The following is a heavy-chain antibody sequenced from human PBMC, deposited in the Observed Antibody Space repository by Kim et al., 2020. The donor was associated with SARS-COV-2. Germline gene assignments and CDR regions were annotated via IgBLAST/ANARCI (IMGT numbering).Heavy chain of an antibody. CDR3: ARGGRIAAAGFVAEYYFDY. CDR1: GGSFSGYY. Sequence: SETLSLTCAVYGGSFSGYYWSWIRQPPGKGLEWIGEINHSGSTNYNPSLKSRVTISVDTSKNQFSLKLSSVTAADTAVYYCARGGRIAAAGFVAEYYFDYWGQGTLVTVSS. J-gene: IGHJ4*02. CDR2: INHSGST. D-gene: IGHD6-13*01. V-gene: IGHV4-34*01.